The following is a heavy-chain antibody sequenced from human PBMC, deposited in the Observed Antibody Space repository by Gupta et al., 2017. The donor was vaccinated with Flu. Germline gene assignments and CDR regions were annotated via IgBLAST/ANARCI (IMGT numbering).Heavy chain of an antibody. J-gene: IGHJ6*03. Sequence: EVQLLESGGGLLQPGGSLRLSCGASGFSFGTSSMTWVRRAPGKGLEWVAAISGSGDNIPYADSVKGRFTIFRDNSKNTLYLQMGSLRAEDTAVYYCARLLGWCSGSGCPRASYMDFWGKGTTVTVSS. CDR1: GFSFGTSS. CDR3: ARLLGWCSGSGCPRASYMDF. CDR2: ISGSGDNI. V-gene: IGHV3-23*01. D-gene: IGHD2-2*01.